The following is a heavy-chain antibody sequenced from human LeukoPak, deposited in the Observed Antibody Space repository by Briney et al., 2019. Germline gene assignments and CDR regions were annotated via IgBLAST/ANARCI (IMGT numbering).Heavy chain of an antibody. J-gene: IGHJ5*02. CDR2: VNPNSGGT. Sequence: ASVKVSCKASGYTFTGYYMHWVRQAPGQGLEWMGWVNPNSGGTNYAQKFQGRVTMTRDTSISTAYMELSRLRSDDTAVYYCARKEEQQLGWVGWFDPWGQGTLVTVSS. D-gene: IGHD6-13*01. CDR3: ARKEEQQLGWVGWFDP. V-gene: IGHV1-2*02. CDR1: GYTFTGYY.